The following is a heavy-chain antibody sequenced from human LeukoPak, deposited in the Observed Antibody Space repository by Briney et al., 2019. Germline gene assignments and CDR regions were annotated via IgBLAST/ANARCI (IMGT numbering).Heavy chain of an antibody. V-gene: IGHV3-30*03. J-gene: IGHJ4*02. CDR2: ISHDGSSE. D-gene: IGHD3-3*01. CDR1: RLTFSNYA. Sequence: GGSLRLSCAASRLTFSNYAMHGVRQAPGKGLEWVALISHDGSSEYYGDSMKGRFTISRDNSRNTFYLQMNSLRAEDTAVYYCASRFEWLSSFDYWGQGTLVTVSS. CDR3: ASRFEWLSSFDY.